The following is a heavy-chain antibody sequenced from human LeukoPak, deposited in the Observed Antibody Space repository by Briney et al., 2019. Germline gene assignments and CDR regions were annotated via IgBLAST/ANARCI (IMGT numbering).Heavy chain of an antibody. CDR2: IYHSGST. Sequence: SETLSLTCTVSGGTISSSGYYWGWIRQPPGKGLEWIGSIYHSGSTYYNPSLKSRVTISVDTSKNQFSLNLTSVTAADTAVYYCARFTPQGYGWGGYNRFDPWGQGTLVTVSS. CDR1: GGTISSSGYY. V-gene: IGHV4-39*07. CDR3: ARFTPQGYGWGGYNRFDP. D-gene: IGHD3-16*01. J-gene: IGHJ5*02.